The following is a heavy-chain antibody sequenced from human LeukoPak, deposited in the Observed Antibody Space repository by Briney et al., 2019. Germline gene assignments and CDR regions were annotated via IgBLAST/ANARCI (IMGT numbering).Heavy chain of an antibody. V-gene: IGHV4-4*07. CDR3: ARLDILVPRAVEWFDP. D-gene: IGHD2-2*01. CDR1: GDSISGKY. CDR2: IYSRGTT. J-gene: IGHJ5*01. Sequence: SETLSLTCIVSGDSISGKYWSWIRRPAGKGLEWLGRIYSRGTTDYSPSLMSRVTMSLGTSKNHISLRLRSATAADTAVYYCARLDILVPRAVEWFDPWGQGTVVTVSS.